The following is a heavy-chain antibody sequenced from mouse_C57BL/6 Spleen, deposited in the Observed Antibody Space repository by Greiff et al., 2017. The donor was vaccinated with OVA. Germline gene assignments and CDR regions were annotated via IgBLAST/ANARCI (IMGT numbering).Heavy chain of an antibody. CDR1: GYSITSGYY. V-gene: IGHV3-6*01. Sequence: VQLKESGPGLVKPSQSLSLTCSVTGYSITSGYYWNWIRQFPGNKLEWMGYISYDGSNNYNPSLKNRISITRDTSKNQFFLKLNSVTTEDTATYYCAREGLRVSYAMDYWGQGTSVTVSS. D-gene: IGHD1-1*01. CDR2: ISYDGSN. J-gene: IGHJ4*01. CDR3: AREGLRVSYAMDY.